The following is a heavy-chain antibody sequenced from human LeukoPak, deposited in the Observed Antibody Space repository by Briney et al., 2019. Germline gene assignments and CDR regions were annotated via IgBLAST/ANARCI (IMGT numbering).Heavy chain of an antibody. Sequence: SETLSLTCTVSGGSISSSSYYWGWSRQPTGKGLEWIGSIYYSGSTYYNPSLKSRVTISVDTSKNQFSLKLSSVTAADTAVYYCARYFYGLAAYYYYYYMDVRGKGTTVTVSS. CDR1: GGSISSSSYY. J-gene: IGHJ6*03. CDR2: IYYSGST. D-gene: IGHD3-10*01. V-gene: IGHV4-39*01. CDR3: ARYFYGLAAYYYYYYMDV.